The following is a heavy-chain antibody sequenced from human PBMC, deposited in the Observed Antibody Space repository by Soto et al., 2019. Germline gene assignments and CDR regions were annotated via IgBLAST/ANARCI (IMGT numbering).Heavy chain of an antibody. J-gene: IGHJ4*01. Sequence: GESLRLSCAASGFTFNDYAMPWVRQAPGKGLEWVSGISWNSGSIGYADSVKGRFTISRDNAKNTLFLQLNSLRAEDTAVYYCAIGHWLGNWGHGTLVTVSS. CDR1: GFTFNDYA. V-gene: IGHV3-9*01. D-gene: IGHD6-19*01. CDR3: AIGHWLGN. CDR2: ISWNSGSI.